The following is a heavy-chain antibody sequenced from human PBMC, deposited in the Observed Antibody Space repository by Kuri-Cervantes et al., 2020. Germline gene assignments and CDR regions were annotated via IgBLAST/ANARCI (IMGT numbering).Heavy chain of an antibody. CDR2: ISSSSSII. Sequence: GGSLRLSCTASGFTFRSYSMNWVRQAPGKGLEWVSYISSSSSIIYYADSVKGRFTISKDNAKNSLYLQMNSLRAEDTAVYYCAKDLEYNLTNWFDPWGQGTLVTVS. CDR3: AKDLEYNLTNWFDP. J-gene: IGHJ5*02. V-gene: IGHV3-48*01. CDR1: GFTFRSYS. D-gene: IGHD5-24*01.